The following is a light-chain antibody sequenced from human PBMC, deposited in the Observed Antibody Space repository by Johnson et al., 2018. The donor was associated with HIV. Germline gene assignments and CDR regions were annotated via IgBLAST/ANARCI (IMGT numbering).Light chain of an antibody. V-gene: IGLV1-51*01. J-gene: IGLJ1*01. CDR2: DNN. Sequence: QSVLTQPPSVSAAPGQKVTIYCSGSSSNIGNNYVSWYQQLPGTAPKLLIYDNNKRPSGIPDRFSGSKSGTSATLGITGLQTGDEADYYCGTWDNGLITYVFGTGTKVTVL. CDR1: SSNIGNNY. CDR3: GTWDNGLITYV.